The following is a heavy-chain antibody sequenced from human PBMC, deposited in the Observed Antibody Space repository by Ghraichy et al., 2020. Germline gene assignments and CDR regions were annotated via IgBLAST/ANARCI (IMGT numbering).Heavy chain of an antibody. CDR1: GGSMGNFY. D-gene: IGHD1-26*01. J-gene: IGHJ3*02. CDR2: INTSGTT. V-gene: IGHV4-4*07. Sequence: SETLSLTCTVSGGSMGNFYWGWIRQPAGKGLEWIGRINTSGTTNYNPSLKSRVTMAVETSKNQFSLRLSSVTAADTAVYYCARVRVSATRGAFDISGQGTIVTVS. CDR3: ARVRVSATRGAFDI.